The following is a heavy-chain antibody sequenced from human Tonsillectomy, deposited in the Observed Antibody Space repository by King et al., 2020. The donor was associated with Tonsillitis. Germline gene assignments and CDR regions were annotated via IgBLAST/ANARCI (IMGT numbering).Heavy chain of an antibody. D-gene: IGHD4-17*01. CDR1: GFTFRSYG. J-gene: IGHJ4*02. CDR2: ISYDGSNK. V-gene: IGHV3-30*02. Sequence: HVQLVESGGGVVQSGGSLRLSCAASGFTFRSYGMHWVRQAPGKGLEWVAYISYDGSNKYYADAGKGRFTISRDISKNTVYLQMSSLRVEDTAVYYCAEDRGSGDYEPLDHWGQGTLVTVS. CDR3: AEDRGSGDYEPLDH.